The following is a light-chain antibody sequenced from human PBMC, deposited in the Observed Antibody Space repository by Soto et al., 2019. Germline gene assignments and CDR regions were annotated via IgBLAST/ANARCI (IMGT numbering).Light chain of an antibody. CDR1: QSIGTY. J-gene: IGKJ1*01. Sequence: ETVMTQSPPTLPLSPGERAIVSCRASQSIGTYLAWYQQKRGQSPRLLIYDASTRATGIPARFSGSGSGTGFTLTINSLQSDDFAIYYCQQYTDWPRTFGQGTKVDIK. CDR3: QQYTDWPRT. V-gene: IGKV3-15*01. CDR2: DAS.